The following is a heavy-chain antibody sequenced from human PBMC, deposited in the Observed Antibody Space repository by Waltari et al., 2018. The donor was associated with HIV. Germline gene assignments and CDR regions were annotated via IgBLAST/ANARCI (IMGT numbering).Heavy chain of an antibody. Sequence: QVRLQEWGTGVLKHSETLSLSWAMYDGSFIGYYWTWIRQSPGRGLQLIGEINHAGATNYNPSLRSRLIFSIDTSKKQFYMKLTSVTVADTATYFCARGYAAAAPYFGLDVWGQGTTVTVSS. CDR2: INHAGAT. D-gene: IGHD6-13*01. V-gene: IGHV4-34*01. J-gene: IGHJ6*02. CDR3: ARGYAAAAPYFGLDV. CDR1: DGSFIGYY.